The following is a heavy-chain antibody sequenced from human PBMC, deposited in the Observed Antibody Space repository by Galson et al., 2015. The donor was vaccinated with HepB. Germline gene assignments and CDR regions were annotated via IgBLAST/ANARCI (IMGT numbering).Heavy chain of an antibody. CDR1: GFTFSSYW. Sequence: SLRLSCAASGFTFSSYWMYWVRQAPGKGLEWVAHINQDGSSKYYVDSVKGRFTISRDNAKDSVYLQLDSLRAEDTAVYYCAIRISLVRGIITKPDYYYGMDVWGQGTTVTVAS. V-gene: IGHV3-7*03. J-gene: IGHJ6*02. D-gene: IGHD3-10*01. CDR3: AIRISLVRGIITKPDYYYGMDV. CDR2: INQDGSSK.